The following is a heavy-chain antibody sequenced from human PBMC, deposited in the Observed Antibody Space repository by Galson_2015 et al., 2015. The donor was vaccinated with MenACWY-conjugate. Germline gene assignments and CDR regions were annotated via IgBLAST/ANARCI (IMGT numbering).Heavy chain of an antibody. Sequence: QSGAEVKKPGESLTISCKGSGYSFTSYYIGWVRQMPGKGLEWMGIINPGDSDTRYRPSFQGQVTISADKSISTAYLQWSSLKASDTAIYYCARQNEDSSGWKEFDYWGQGTLVTVSS. CDR3: ARQNEDSSGWKEFDY. J-gene: IGHJ4*02. CDR2: INPGDSDT. CDR1: GYSFTSYY. D-gene: IGHD6-19*01. V-gene: IGHV5-51*01.